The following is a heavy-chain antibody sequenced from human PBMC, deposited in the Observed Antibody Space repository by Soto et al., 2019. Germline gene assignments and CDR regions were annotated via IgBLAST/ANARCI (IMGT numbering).Heavy chain of an antibody. D-gene: IGHD2-15*01. J-gene: IGHJ4*02. Sequence: QVQLQESGPGLVKPSQTLSLTCTVSGGSISSGGYYWSWIRQHPGKGLEWIGYIYYSGSTYYNPSLKRRVTVAVDTSKNQFALELSSVTAADTAVYYCARADCSGGSCYNFDYWGQGTLVTVSS. V-gene: IGHV4-31*03. CDR2: IYYSGST. CDR1: GGSISSGGYY. CDR3: ARADCSGGSCYNFDY.